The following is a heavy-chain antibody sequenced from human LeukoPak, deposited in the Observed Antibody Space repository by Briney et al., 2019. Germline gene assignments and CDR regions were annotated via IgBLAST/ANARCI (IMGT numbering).Heavy chain of an antibody. V-gene: IGHV3-48*03. CDR1: GFTFSSYE. D-gene: IGHD5-12*01. J-gene: IGHJ4*02. CDR3: ARGSGIYAY. Sequence: GGSLRLSCAASGFTFSSYEMNWVRQAPGKGLEWVSYISSSGSTIYYTDSVKGRFTISRDNAKSSLYLQMKSLGAEDTAVYYCARGSGIYAYWGQGTLVTVSS. CDR2: ISSSGSTI.